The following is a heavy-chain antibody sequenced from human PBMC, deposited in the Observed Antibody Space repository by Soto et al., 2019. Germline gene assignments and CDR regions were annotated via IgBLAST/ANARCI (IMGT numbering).Heavy chain of an antibody. CDR3: PSRRNPYGAYDY. J-gene: IGHJ4*02. V-gene: IGHV3-66*01. D-gene: IGHD4-17*01. CDR2: IYRDGST. Sequence: EVQLVVSGGGLVQPGGSLRLSCAASGFTVSSNFMSWVRQAPGKGLEWVSIIYRDGSTYYADSVKGRFTFSRDDSKNTLYLQMNSLRADDPAVYYCPSRRNPYGAYDYWGQGTLVTVSS. CDR1: GFTVSSNF.